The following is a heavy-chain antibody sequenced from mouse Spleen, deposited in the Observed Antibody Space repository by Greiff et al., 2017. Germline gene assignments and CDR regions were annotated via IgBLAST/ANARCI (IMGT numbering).Heavy chain of an antibody. CDR1: GFSLTSYA. CDR3: ARPRQLGLRGYYAMDY. CDR2: IWTGGGT. D-gene: IGHD3-2*01. J-gene: IGHJ4*01. V-gene: IGHV2-9-1*01. Sequence: VQLQQSGPGLVAPSQSLSITCTVSGFSLTSYAISWVRQPPGKGLEWLGVIWTGGGTNYNSALKSRLSISKDNSKSQVFLKMNSLQTDDTARYYCARPRQLGLRGYYAMDYWGQGTSVTVSS.